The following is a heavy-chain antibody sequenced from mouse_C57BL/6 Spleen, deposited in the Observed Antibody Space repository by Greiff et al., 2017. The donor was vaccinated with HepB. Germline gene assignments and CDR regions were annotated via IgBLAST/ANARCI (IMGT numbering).Heavy chain of an antibody. CDR2: LYPGSGST. J-gene: IGHJ4*01. D-gene: IGHD1-1*01. Sequence: QVQLQQPGAELVKPGASVKVSCKASGYTFTSYWMHWVKQRPGQGLEWIGELYPGSGSTNYNEKFKSKATLTVDTSSSTAYMQLSSLTSEDSAVYYCARSRGSSYSAIDYWGQGTTVTVSS. CDR1: GYTFTSYW. V-gene: IGHV1-55*01. CDR3: ARSRGSSYSAIDY.